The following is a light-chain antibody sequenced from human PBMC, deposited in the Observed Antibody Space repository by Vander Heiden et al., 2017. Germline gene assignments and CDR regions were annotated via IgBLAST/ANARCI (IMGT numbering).Light chain of an antibody. CDR1: QSISKY. J-gene: IGKJ2*01. CDR2: EAS. Sequence: IQMTQSPSFLSASVGDRVTITCRASQSISKYLNWYQQKPGKAPQLLIYEASTLQSGVPPRFSGSGSGTEFTLTISSLQPEDFATYYCQQAYSTLIYTFGQGTNLEIK. CDR3: QQAYSTLIYT. V-gene: IGKV1-39*01.